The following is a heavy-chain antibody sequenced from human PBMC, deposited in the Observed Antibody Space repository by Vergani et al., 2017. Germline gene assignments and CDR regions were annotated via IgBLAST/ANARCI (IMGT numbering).Heavy chain of an antibody. CDR1: GFTFSDYY. V-gene: IGHV3-11*01. Sequence: QVQLVESGGGLVKPGGSLRLSCAASGFTFSDYYMSWIRQAPGKGLGWVSYISSIGSTIYYADSVKGRFTISRDNAKNSLYLQMNSLSAEDTAVYYCARAIIVGAPNWFDPWGQGTLVTVSS. J-gene: IGHJ5*02. CDR2: ISSIGSTI. D-gene: IGHD1-26*01. CDR3: ARAIIVGAPNWFDP.